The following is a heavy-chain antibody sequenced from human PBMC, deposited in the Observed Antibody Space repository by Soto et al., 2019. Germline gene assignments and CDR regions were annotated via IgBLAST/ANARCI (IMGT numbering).Heavy chain of an antibody. Sequence: QVQLVQSGAEVKKPGSSVKVSGKASGGTFSSYTISWVRQAPGQGLEWMVRIIPILGIANYAQKFQVRVTITADKSTSTAYMVLSSLRSEDTAVYYCAMEYCSSTSCYRDSWGQGTLVTVS. CDR3: AMEYCSSTSCYRDS. V-gene: IGHV1-69*02. CDR2: IIPILGIA. D-gene: IGHD2-2*02. J-gene: IGHJ4*02. CDR1: GGTFSSYT.